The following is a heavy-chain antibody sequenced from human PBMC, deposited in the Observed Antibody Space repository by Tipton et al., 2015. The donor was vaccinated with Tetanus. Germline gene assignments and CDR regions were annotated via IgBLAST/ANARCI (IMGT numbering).Heavy chain of an antibody. CDR2: ISDGGQS. V-gene: IGHV4-30-2*01. Sequence: LRLSCTVSGDSITRDGYSWHWIRQPPGKGLEWIGYISDGGQSYYSPSLERRATISRDMSNNHFSLNLTSVTAADTALYYCASPIKQWLVPLDLWGQGILVTVSS. D-gene: IGHD6-19*01. J-gene: IGHJ5*02. CDR1: GDSITRDGYS. CDR3: ASPIKQWLVPLDL.